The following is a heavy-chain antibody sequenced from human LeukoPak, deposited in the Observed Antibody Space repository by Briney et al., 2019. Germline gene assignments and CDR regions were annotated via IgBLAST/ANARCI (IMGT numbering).Heavy chain of an antibody. CDR3: ARVTITFGGVIAPFDY. J-gene: IGHJ4*02. CDR1: GYTFTSYG. Sequence: GASVKVSCKASGYTFTSYGISWVRQAPGQGLEWMGWISAHNGNTNYAQKLQGRVTMTTDTSASTAYMELRSLRSDDTAVYYCARVTITFGGVIAPFDYWGQGTLVTVSS. V-gene: IGHV1-18*01. D-gene: IGHD3-16*02. CDR2: ISAHNGNT.